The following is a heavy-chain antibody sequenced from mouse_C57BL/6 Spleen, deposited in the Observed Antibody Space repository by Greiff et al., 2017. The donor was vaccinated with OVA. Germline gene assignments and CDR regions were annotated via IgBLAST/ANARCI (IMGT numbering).Heavy chain of an antibody. Sequence: VHLVESGPGLVAPSQSLSITCTVSGFSLTSYAISWVRQPPGKGLEWLGVIWTGGGTNYNSALKSRLSISKDNSKSQVFLKRNSRQTDDTARYYCARNEIDYGSSWGFAYWGQGTLVTVSA. CDR2: IWTGGGT. J-gene: IGHJ3*01. CDR3: ARNEIDYGSSWGFAY. V-gene: IGHV2-9-1*01. D-gene: IGHD1-1*01. CDR1: GFSLTSYA.